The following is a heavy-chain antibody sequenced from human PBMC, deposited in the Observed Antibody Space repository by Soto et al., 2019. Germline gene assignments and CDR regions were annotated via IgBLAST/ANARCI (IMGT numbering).Heavy chain of an antibody. D-gene: IGHD3-10*01. V-gene: IGHV3-23*01. J-gene: IGHJ4*02. CDR2: VSANGQGI. CDR1: GFTFSSSA. CDR3: AKDRHYPRDYFHY. Sequence: GGSLRLSCAASGFTFSSSAISWVRQAPGKGLEWVSAVSANGQGIYYADSVRGRFTISRDNSKNTVFLHMDSLSAQDTAVYYCAKDRHYPRDYFHYWGQGTLVTVSS.